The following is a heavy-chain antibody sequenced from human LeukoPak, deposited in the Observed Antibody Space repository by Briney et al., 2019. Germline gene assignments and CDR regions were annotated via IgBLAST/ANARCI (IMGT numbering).Heavy chain of an antibody. V-gene: IGHV4-38-2*01. J-gene: IGHJ5*02. CDR3: ARVAHGETSFGGVFYGVDH. CDR2: IDHSGRT. D-gene: IGHD3-3*01. CDR1: GYSISSGYY. Sequence: VKPSDTLSLTCVLSGYSISSGYYWGWIGHPPGKGLEWIGNIDHSGRTYYSPPLKSRVTISVDTSKNPFSLKPNSVNAADTAVYYCARVAHGETSFGGVFYGVDHWGQGTLVTVSS.